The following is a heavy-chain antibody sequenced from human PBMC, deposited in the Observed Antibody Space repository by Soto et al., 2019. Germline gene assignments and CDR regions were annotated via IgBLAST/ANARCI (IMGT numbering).Heavy chain of an antibody. J-gene: IGHJ4*02. CDR2: IYSGGST. CDR3: ARPYGSGSYYPKNDY. Sequence: GGSLRLSCAASGFTVSSNYMSWVRQAPGKGLEWVSVIYSGGSTYYADSVKGRFTISRDNSKNTLYLQMNSLRAEDTAVYYCARPYGSGSYYPKNDYWGQGTLVTVS. D-gene: IGHD3-10*01. CDR1: GFTVSSNY. V-gene: IGHV3-66*04.